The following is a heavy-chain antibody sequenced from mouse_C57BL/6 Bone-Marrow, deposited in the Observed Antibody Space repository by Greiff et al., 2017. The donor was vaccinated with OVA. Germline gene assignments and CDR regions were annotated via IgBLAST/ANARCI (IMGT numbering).Heavy chain of an antibody. Sequence: VKLVESGPELVKPGASVKLSCKASGYTFTSYDINWVKQRPGQGLEWIGWIYPRDGSTKYNEKFKGKATLTVDTSSSTAYLELLSLTSEDSAVYFCASGFYYCGPWYFDVWGTGTTVTVSS. CDR2: IYPRDGST. J-gene: IGHJ1*03. CDR1: GYTFTSYD. D-gene: IGHD1-1*01. V-gene: IGHV1-85*01. CDR3: ASGFYYCGPWYFDV.